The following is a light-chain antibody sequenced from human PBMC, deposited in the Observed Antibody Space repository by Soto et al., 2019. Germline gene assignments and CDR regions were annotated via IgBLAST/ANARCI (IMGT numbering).Light chain of an antibody. Sequence: DIQMTQSPSSVSASGGDRVTISCRASQDINNYLVWYQQQPGKAPKVLIYSSSFLHSGAPSRFSGSGSGTDFTLTIDRLQPEDFTTYYCQQASNFPYTFGQGTKLEMK. V-gene: IGKV1-12*01. CDR2: SSS. CDR3: QQASNFPYT. J-gene: IGKJ2*01. CDR1: QDINNY.